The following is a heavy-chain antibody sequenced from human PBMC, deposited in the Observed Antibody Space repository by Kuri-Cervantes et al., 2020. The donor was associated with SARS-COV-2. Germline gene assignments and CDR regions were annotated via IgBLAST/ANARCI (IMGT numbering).Heavy chain of an antibody. CDR1: GFTFSSYA. V-gene: IGHV3-23*01. D-gene: IGHD6-13*01. CDR3: AKDLDQQLPV. Sequence: GGSLRLSCAASGFTFSSYAMSWVRQAPGKGLEWVSAISGSGGSTYYADSVKGLFTISRDNSKNTLYLQRNSLSAEDTAVYYCAKDLDQQLPVWGQGTLVTVSS. J-gene: IGHJ4*02. CDR2: ISGSGGST.